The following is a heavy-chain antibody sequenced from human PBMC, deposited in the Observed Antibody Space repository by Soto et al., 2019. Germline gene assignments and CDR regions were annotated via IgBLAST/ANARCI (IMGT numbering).Heavy chain of an antibody. CDR2: IWYDGSNK. J-gene: IGHJ4*02. CDR1: GFTFSNYG. D-gene: IGHD2-15*01. CDR3: AKVMSGYCSGGSCLAFDY. V-gene: IGHV3-33*06. Sequence: LGGSLRLSCAASGFTFSNYGMHWVRQAPGKGLEWLAIIWYDGSNKFHADSVKGRFTISRDNSKNTLYLQMNSLRAEDTAVYYYAKVMSGYCSGGSCLAFDYWGQGTLVNAPQ.